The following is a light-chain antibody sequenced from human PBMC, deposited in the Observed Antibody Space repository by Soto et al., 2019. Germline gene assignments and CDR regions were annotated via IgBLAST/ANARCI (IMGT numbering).Light chain of an antibody. CDR2: EVT. CDR1: SSDVGGYNY. Sequence: QSALPQPPSASGSPGQSVTISCTGTSSDVGGYNYVSWYQQYPGRTPKLRIYEVTKRPSGVPDRFSGSKSGNTATLTVSGLQPEDEADYYCSSYAPSNNIPFVFGGGTQLTVL. CDR3: SSYAPSNNIPFV. V-gene: IGLV2-8*01. J-gene: IGLJ3*02.